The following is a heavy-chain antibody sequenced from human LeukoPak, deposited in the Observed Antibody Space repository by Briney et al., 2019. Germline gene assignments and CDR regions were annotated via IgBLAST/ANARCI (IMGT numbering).Heavy chain of an antibody. V-gene: IGHV4-39*01. CDR1: GGSISSSSYY. Sequence: PSETLSLTCTVSGGSISSSSYYWGWIRQPPGKGLEWIGSIYYSGSTYYNPSLKSRVTISVDTSKNQFSLKLSSVTVADTAVYYCARHHTIVVVPAATPGSCWFDPWGQGTLVTVSS. J-gene: IGHJ5*02. CDR3: ARHHTIVVVPAATPGSCWFDP. D-gene: IGHD2-2*01. CDR2: IYYSGST.